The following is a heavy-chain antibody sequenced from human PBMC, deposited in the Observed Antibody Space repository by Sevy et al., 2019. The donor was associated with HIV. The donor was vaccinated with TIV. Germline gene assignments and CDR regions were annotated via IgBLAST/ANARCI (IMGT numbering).Heavy chain of an antibody. Sequence: GGSLRLSCAASGFTPSTYGMHWVRQAPGKGLEWVAVIGNDGSNKDYADSVQGRFTITRDNSKNTLFLQMDSLRAEVSADYYCARDPRMDGDYLLAYFDYWGQGTLVTVSS. CDR1: GFTPSTYG. CDR3: ARDPRMDGDYLLAYFDY. V-gene: IGHV3-33*01. CDR2: IGNDGSNK. D-gene: IGHD4-17*01. J-gene: IGHJ4*02.